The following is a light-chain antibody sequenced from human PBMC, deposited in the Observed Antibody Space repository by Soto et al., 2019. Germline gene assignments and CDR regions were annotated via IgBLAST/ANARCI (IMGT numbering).Light chain of an antibody. J-gene: IGKJ1*01. CDR2: DAS. CDR3: LQYLTYPWT. Sequence: DIQMTQSPSTLSATAGDRVTITCRASQRISTWLAWYKQKPGKAPTLLIYDASILKSGVPSTFNGNGSGTEFALTVSSLHPDDFATYYCLQYLTYPWTFGQGTKVDI. V-gene: IGKV1-5*01. CDR1: QRISTW.